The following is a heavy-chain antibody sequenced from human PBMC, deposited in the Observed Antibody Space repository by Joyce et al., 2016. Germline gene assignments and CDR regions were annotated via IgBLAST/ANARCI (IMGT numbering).Heavy chain of an antibody. J-gene: IGHJ4*02. CDR2: IIPMFGST. CDR3: ARFDGGGNSDLNF. D-gene: IGHD4-23*01. CDR1: GGTYSTYA. V-gene: IGHV1-69*06. Sequence: QVQVVQSGAEVKKPGSSVKVSCTASGGTYSTYAISWVRQAPGQGLEWMGGIIPMFGSTNYAQKLQGRVRITADKSTNTAYMELSSLRSEDTAMYFCARFDGGGNSDLNFWGQGTLVTVSS.